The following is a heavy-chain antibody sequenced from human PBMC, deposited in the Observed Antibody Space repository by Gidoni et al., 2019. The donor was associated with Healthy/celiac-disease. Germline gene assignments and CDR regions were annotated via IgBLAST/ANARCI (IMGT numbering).Heavy chain of an antibody. Sequence: QVQLVESGGGVVQPGRSLRLSCAASGLTFSSYGMHWVRQAPGKGLEWVAVIWYDGSNKYYADSVKGRFTISRDNSKNTLYLQMNSLRAEDTAVYYCARGDGCSGGSCYSDWYFDLWGRGTLVTVSS. CDR3: ARGDGCSGGSCYSDWYFDL. D-gene: IGHD2-15*01. CDR2: IWYDGSNK. J-gene: IGHJ2*01. CDR1: GLTFSSYG. V-gene: IGHV3-33*01.